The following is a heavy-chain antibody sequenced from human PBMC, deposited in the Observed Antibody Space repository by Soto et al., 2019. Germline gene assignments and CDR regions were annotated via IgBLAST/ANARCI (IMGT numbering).Heavy chain of an antibody. V-gene: IGHV3-21*01. J-gene: IGHJ4*02. Sequence: GGSLRLSFTVSGFAFNNYGINWVRQAPGKGLEWVSSISKSDYTYYSYSFKGRFSISRDNSKSSVSLQMNTLRVEETAVYYCAREDSIITPAVSHXWGQATLVTVSX. D-gene: IGHD2-2*01. CDR2: ISKSDYT. CDR1: GFAFNNYG. CDR3: AREDSIITPAVSHX.